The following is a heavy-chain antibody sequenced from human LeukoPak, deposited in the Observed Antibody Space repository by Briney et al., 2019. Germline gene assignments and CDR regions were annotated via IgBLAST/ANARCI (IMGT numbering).Heavy chain of an antibody. CDR1: GFTFNNAW. V-gene: IGHV3-15*01. CDR3: TTPSPWQQLVYSSWFDP. J-gene: IGHJ5*02. D-gene: IGHD6-13*01. Sequence: GGSLRLSCAASGFTFNNAWMSWVRQAPGKGLEWVGRIKSKTYGGTTDYAAPVKGRFTISRDDSKNTLYLQMNSLKSEDTAVYYCTTPSPWQQLVYSSWFDPWGQGTLVTVSS. CDR2: IKSKTYGGTT.